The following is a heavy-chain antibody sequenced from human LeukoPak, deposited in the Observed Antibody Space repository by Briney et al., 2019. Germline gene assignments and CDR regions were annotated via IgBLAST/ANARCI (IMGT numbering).Heavy chain of an antibody. Sequence: ASVTVSCKASGYTFTTYYMHWVRQAPGQGLEWMGMINPSGGSTSYAQKFQGRVTMTRDTSTSTVYMELSSLRSEDTAVYYCARAPQGKPVDYWGQGTLVTVSS. V-gene: IGHV1-46*01. CDR1: GYTFTTYY. D-gene: IGHD3-10*01. CDR3: ARAPQGKPVDY. J-gene: IGHJ4*02. CDR2: INPSGGST.